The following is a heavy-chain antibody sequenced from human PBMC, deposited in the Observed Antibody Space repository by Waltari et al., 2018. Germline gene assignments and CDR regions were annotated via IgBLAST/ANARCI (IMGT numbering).Heavy chain of an antibody. CDR1: WLTFSDST. D-gene: IGHD3-16*01. V-gene: IGHV3-73*01. Sequence: EVQLVESGGGLVQPGGSLKFSCAASWLTFSDSTIYWVRQDSGKGLEWVGRIRSKANSYATAYAASVKGRFTISRDDSKNTAYLQMNSLKTEDTAVYYCTSTPLAGYWGQGSLVTVSS. CDR3: TSTPLAGY. CDR2: IRSKANSYAT. J-gene: IGHJ4*02.